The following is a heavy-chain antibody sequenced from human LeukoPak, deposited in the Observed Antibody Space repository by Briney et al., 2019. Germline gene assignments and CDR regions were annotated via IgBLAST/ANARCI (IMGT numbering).Heavy chain of an antibody. CDR3: AKGGYSSSWYSPEDY. CDR2: ISWDGGST. D-gene: IGHD6-13*01. Sequence: GGSLRLSCAASGFTFDDYAMHWVRQAPGKGLEGVSLISWDGGSTYYADSVKGRFTISRDNSKNSLYLQMNSLRAEDTAMYYCAKGGYSSSWYSPEDYWGQGTLVTVSS. CDR1: GFTFDDYA. V-gene: IGHV3-43D*03. J-gene: IGHJ4*02.